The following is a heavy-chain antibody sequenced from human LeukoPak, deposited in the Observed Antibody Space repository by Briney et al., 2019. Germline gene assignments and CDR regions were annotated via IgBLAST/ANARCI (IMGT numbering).Heavy chain of an antibody. V-gene: IGHV1-8*01. CDR1: GYTFTSYD. CDR2: MNPNSGNT. Sequence: ASVTVSCKASGYTFTSYDINWVRQATGQGLEWMGWMNPNSGNTGYAQKFQGRVTMTRNTSISTAYMELSSLRSEDTAVYYCARGETEGYDFWSGYYSVLDPFDYWGQGTLVTVSS. J-gene: IGHJ4*02. CDR3: ARGETEGYDFWSGYYSVLDPFDY. D-gene: IGHD3-3*01.